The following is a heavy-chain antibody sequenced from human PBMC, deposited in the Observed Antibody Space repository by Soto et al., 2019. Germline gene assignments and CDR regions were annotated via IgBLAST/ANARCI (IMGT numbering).Heavy chain of an antibody. CDR1: GASISYGGFS. V-gene: IGHV4-30-2*06. Sequence: QLQLQESGSGLVKTSETLSLTCTVSGASISYGGFSWSWIRQSPGKGLEWIGYISHLESTYFHPSFKSRLTMSIDRTRTQVSLKLSSVTAADMAVYYCARVGGYDSFDYWGQGVLVTVSS. CDR2: ISHLEST. D-gene: IGHD5-12*01. J-gene: IGHJ4*02. CDR3: ARVGGYDSFDY.